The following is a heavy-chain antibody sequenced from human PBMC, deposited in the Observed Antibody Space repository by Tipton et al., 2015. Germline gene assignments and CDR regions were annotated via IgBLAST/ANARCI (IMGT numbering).Heavy chain of an antibody. CDR2: IYYSGSA. Sequence: TLSLTCTVSGGSISHYYWSWIRQPPGQGLEWIGYIYYSGSATYNPSLKSRVTISVDTSKNQFSLHLSSVTAADTAVYYCAREVWYNDSTGYDYWGQGTLVTVSS. J-gene: IGHJ4*02. D-gene: IGHD3-22*01. CDR1: GGSISHYY. V-gene: IGHV4-59*12. CDR3: AREVWYNDSTGYDY.